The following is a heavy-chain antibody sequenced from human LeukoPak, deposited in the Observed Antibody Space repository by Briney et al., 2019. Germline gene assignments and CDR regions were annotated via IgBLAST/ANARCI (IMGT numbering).Heavy chain of an antibody. V-gene: IGHV3-74*01. Sequence: GGSLRLSCAASRFTFSSYWMHWVRQAPGKGLVWVSRINSDGSSTSYADSVKGRFTISRDNAKNTLYLQMNSLRAEDTAVYYCARDGVCCSSTSCYHHYWGQGTLVTVSS. CDR3: ARDGVCCSSTSCYHHY. J-gene: IGHJ4*02. CDR2: INSDGSST. CDR1: RFTFSSYW. D-gene: IGHD2-2*01.